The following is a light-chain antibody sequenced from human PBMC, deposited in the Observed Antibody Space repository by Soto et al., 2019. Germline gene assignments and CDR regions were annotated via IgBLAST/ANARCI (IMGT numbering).Light chain of an antibody. V-gene: IGLV2-11*01. Sequence: HSALTQPRSVSGSPGQSVTISCTGTSSDVGGYNYVSWYQQHPGKAPKLMIYDVSKRPSGVPDRFSGSKSGNTASLTISGLQAEDEADYCCSYAGSSYVSGTGTKVTVL. CDR3: CSYAGSSYV. CDR1: SSDVGGYNY. CDR2: DVS. J-gene: IGLJ1*01.